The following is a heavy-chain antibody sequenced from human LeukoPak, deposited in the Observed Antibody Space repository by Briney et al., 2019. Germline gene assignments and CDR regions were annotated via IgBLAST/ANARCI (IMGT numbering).Heavy chain of an antibody. CDR3: ARVPGYSYGYDY. Sequence: SVKVSCKASGGTFSSYAISWERQAPGQGLEWMGRIIPILGIANYAQKFQGRVTITADKSTSTAYMELSSLRSEDTAVYYCARVPGYSYGYDYWGQGTLVTVSS. CDR2: IIPILGIA. V-gene: IGHV1-69*04. J-gene: IGHJ4*02. CDR1: GGTFSSYA. D-gene: IGHD5-18*01.